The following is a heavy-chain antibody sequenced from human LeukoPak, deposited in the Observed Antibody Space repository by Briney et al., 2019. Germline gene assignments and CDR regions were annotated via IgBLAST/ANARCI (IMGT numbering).Heavy chain of an antibody. CDR2: IIPIFGTA. Sequence: SVKVSCKASGGTFSSYAISWVRQAPGQGLEWMGGIIPIFGTANYAQKFQGRVTITADESTSTAYMELSSLRSEDTAVYYCARGLGDYGDCVDCLYFDYWGQGTLVTVSS. CDR1: GGTFSSYA. J-gene: IGHJ4*02. CDR3: ARGLGDYGDCVDCLYFDY. D-gene: IGHD4-17*01. V-gene: IGHV1-69*01.